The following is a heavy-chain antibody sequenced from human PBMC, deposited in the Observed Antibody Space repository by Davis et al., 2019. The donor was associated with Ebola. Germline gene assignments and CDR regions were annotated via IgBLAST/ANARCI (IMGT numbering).Heavy chain of an antibody. V-gene: IGHV3-53*01. J-gene: IGHJ4*02. CDR1: GFIVSNHY. CDR2: IYSGGTT. Sequence: GESLKISCAASGFIVSNHYMSWVRQAPGKGLEWVSVIYSGGTTYYADSVKGRFTMSRENSKNTVYLQMNSLRVDDTAVYYCVRGGWDNVMVIATIPLFDYWGQGTLVTVSS. CDR3: VRGGWDNVMVIATIPLFDY. D-gene: IGHD2-21*01.